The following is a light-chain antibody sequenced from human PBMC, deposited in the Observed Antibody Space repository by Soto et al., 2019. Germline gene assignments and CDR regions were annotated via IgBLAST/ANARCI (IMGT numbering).Light chain of an antibody. J-gene: IGKJ1*01. CDR3: QQYGSSGT. CDR2: XAS. V-gene: IGKV3-20*01. CDR1: QYITIY. Sequence: TQSPFSLSASTGGRVTVPXRASQYITIYFAWYQQKPGKAPRXXIYXASNRATGIPDIFSGSGSGTDFTLTISRLEPEDFEVYYCQQYGSSGTFGQGTKVDIK.